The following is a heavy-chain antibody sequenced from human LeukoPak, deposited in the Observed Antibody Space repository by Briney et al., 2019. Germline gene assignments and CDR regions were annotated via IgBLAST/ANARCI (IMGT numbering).Heavy chain of an antibody. V-gene: IGHV4-34*01. J-gene: IGHJ5*02. CDR3: ARGSITIFGVVISAGWFDP. CDR2: INHSGST. Sequence: PSETLSLTCAVYGGSFSGYYWSWIRQPPGKGLEWIGEINHSGSTNYNPSLKSRVTISVDTSKNQLSLKLSSVTAADTAVYYCARGSITIFGVVISAGWFDPWGQGTLVTVSS. D-gene: IGHD3-3*01. CDR1: GGSFSGYY.